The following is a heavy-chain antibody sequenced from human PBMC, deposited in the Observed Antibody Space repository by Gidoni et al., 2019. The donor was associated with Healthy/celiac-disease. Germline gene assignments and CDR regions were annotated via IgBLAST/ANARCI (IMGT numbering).Heavy chain of an antibody. CDR2: ISYDGSNK. Sequence: QVQLVESGGGVVQPGRSLRLSCAASGLTFSSYAMHWVRQAPGKGLEWVAVISYDGSNKYYADSVKGRFTISRDNSKNTLYLQMNSLRAEDTAVYYCARASVGGWYFDYWGQGTLVTVSS. V-gene: IGHV3-30-3*01. J-gene: IGHJ4*02. CDR3: ARASVGGWYFDY. D-gene: IGHD6-19*01. CDR1: GLTFSSYA.